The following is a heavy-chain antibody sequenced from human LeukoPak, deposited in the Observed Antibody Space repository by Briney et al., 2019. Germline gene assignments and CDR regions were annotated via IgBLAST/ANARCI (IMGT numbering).Heavy chain of an antibody. J-gene: IGHJ6*02. CDR2: IYYGGST. Sequence: SETLSLTCTVSGGSISSYYWSWIRQPPGKGLEWIGYIYYGGSTNYNPSLKSRVTISVDTSKNQFSLKLSSVTAADTAVYYCARRRDYGDYGHYYYYGMDVWGQGTTVTVSS. D-gene: IGHD4-17*01. CDR1: GGSISSYY. V-gene: IGHV4-59*08. CDR3: ARRRDYGDYGHYYYYGMDV.